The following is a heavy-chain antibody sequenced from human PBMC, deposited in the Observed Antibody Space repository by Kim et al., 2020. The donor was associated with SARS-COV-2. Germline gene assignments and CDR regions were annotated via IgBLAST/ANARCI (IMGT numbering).Heavy chain of an antibody. CDR1: GGSISSSSYY. J-gene: IGHJ6*02. CDR2: IYYSGST. V-gene: IGHV4-39*07. CDR3: ARDQSSSRSPGFYYYYGMDV. D-gene: IGHD6-13*01. Sequence: SETLSLTCTVSGGSISSSSYYWGWIRQPPGKGLEWIGSIYYSGSTYYNPSLKSRVTISVDTSKNQFSLKLSSVTAADTAVYYCARDQSSSRSPGFYYYYGMDVWGQGTTVTVSS.